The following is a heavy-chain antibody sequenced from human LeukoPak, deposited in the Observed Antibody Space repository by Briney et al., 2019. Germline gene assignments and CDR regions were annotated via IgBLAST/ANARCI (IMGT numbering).Heavy chain of an antibody. CDR1: GGTLSSYA. CDR3: ARVGDGATAMVSNFDY. CDR2: IIPIFGTA. V-gene: IGHV1-69*01. D-gene: IGHD5-18*01. J-gene: IGHJ4*02. Sequence: GSSVKVSCKASGGTLSSYAISWVRQAPGQGLEWMGGIIPIFGTANYAQKFQGRVTITADESTSTAYMELSSLRSEDTAVYYCARVGDGATAMVSNFDYWGQGTLVTVSS.